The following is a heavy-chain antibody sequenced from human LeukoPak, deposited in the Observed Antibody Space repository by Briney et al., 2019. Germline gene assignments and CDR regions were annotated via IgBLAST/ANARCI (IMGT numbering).Heavy chain of an antibody. D-gene: IGHD2-15*01. CDR1: GFTFADYA. CDR3: AKIGYCSGGSCRENWFDP. Sequence: GGSLRLSCAASGFTFADYAMHWVRQAPGKGLEWVSAISGSGGSTYYADSVKGRFTISRDNSKNTLYLQMNSLRAEDTAVYYCAKIGYCSGGSCRENWFDPWGQGTLVTVSS. V-gene: IGHV3-23*01. J-gene: IGHJ5*02. CDR2: ISGSGGST.